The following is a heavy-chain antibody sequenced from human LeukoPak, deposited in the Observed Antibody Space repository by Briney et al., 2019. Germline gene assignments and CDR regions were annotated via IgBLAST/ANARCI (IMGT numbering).Heavy chain of an antibody. Sequence: GGSLRLSCAASGFTFSSYGMHWVRQAPGKGLEWVAVISYDGSNKYYADSVKGRFTISRDNSKNTLYLQMNSLRAEDTAVYYCARDNYYDSSGYYFFDYWGQGTLVTVSS. CDR1: GFTFSSYG. D-gene: IGHD3-22*01. J-gene: IGHJ4*02. CDR2: ISYDGSNK. CDR3: ARDNYYDSSGYYFFDY. V-gene: IGHV3-30*03.